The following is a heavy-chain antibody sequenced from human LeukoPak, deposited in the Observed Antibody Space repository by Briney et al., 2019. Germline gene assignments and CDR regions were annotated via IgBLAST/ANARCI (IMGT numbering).Heavy chain of an antibody. Sequence: ASVKVSCKASGYTFTSYDINWVRQAPGQGLEWMGGIIPIFGTANYAQKFQGRVTITADESTSTAYMELSSLRSEDTAVYYCARVEYYYDSSGRSRGYYFDYWGQGTLVTVSS. CDR1: GYTFTSYD. V-gene: IGHV1-69*13. J-gene: IGHJ4*02. CDR2: IIPIFGTA. D-gene: IGHD3-22*01. CDR3: ARVEYYYDSSGRSRGYYFDY.